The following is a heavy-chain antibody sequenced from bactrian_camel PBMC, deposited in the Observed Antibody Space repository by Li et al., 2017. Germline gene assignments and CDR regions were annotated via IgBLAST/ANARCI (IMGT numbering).Heavy chain of an antibody. J-gene: IGHJ6*01. V-gene: IGHV3S55*01. CDR2: VSDGSA. D-gene: IGHD5*01. CDR1: GLVFDGFD. CDR3: AADLNWGAYRGLMRAADFRY. Sequence: HVQLVESGGGSVQAGGSLRLSCSASGLVFDGFDMGWYRQAPGSECELVATVSDGSAYYTDSVKGRFTISQDNAKNTVYLQMNTLKPEDTAMYYCAADLNWGAYRGLMRAADFRYWGQGTQVTVS.